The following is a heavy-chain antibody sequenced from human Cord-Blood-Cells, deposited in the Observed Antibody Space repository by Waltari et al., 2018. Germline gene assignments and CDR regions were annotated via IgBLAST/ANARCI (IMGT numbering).Heavy chain of an antibody. Sequence: QVQLQQWGAGLLKPSETLSLTCAVYGGSFSGYYWSWIRQPPGKGLEWIGEINHSVSTNYSPSRKSRVTISVDTSKNQFSLKLSAVTAADTAVYYCARGGNKNDAFDIWGQGTMVTVSS. V-gene: IGHV4-34*01. CDR2: INHSVST. CDR3: ARGGNKNDAFDI. D-gene: IGHD1-1*01. J-gene: IGHJ3*02. CDR1: GGSFSGYY.